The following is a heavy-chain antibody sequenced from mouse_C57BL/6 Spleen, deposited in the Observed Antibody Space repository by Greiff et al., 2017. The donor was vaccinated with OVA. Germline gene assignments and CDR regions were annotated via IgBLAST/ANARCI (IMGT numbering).Heavy chain of an antibody. Sequence: VQLKESGGGLVKPGGSLKLSCAASGFTFSDYGMHWVRQAPEKGLEWVAYISSGSSTIYYADTVKGRFTISRDNAKNTLFLQMTSLRSEDTAMYYCARQSTVYWGQGTTLTVSS. D-gene: IGHD1-1*01. CDR1: GFTFSDYG. CDR2: ISSGSSTI. J-gene: IGHJ2*01. V-gene: IGHV5-17*01. CDR3: ARQSTVY.